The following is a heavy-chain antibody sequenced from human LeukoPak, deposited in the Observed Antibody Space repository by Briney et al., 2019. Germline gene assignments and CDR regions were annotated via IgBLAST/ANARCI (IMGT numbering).Heavy chain of an antibody. CDR1: GFTFSSYS. Sequence: GGSLRLSCAASGFTFSSYSMSWVRQDPGEGLEWVSAISGSSTTYYADSVKGRFTISRDNSKNTLYLQMNSLRAEDTAVYYCAKPLVGVASITYWGQGTLVTVSS. D-gene: IGHD5-12*01. CDR2: ISGSSTT. V-gene: IGHV3-23*01. CDR3: AKPLVGVASITY. J-gene: IGHJ4*02.